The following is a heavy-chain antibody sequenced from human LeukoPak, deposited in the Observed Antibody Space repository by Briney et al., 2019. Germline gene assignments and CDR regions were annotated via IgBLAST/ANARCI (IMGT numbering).Heavy chain of an antibody. D-gene: IGHD2-2*01. Sequence: ASVKVSCKVSGYTLTELSMHWVRQAPGKGLEWMGGFDPEDGETIYAQKFQGRVTMTEDASTDTAYMELSSLRSEDTAVYYCATGPKYQLLYYFDYWGQGTLVTVSS. V-gene: IGHV1-24*01. CDR2: FDPEDGET. J-gene: IGHJ4*02. CDR1: GYTLTELS. CDR3: ATGPKYQLLYYFDY.